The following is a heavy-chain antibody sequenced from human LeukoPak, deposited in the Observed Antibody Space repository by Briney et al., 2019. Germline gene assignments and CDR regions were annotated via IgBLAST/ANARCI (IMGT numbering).Heavy chain of an antibody. J-gene: IGHJ4*02. CDR2: IKGKTDGGTT. CDR1: GLTFSEAW. V-gene: IGHV3-15*01. CDR3: TTDYRGSLRF. D-gene: IGHD1-26*01. Sequence: GSLRLSRAAPGLTFSEAWMNWVRQAPGKGLEWVGRIKGKTDGGTTAYGALVKDRFTISRDDSKNTLYLQMNSLKTEDTGVYFCTTDYRGSLRFWGQGTLVTVSS.